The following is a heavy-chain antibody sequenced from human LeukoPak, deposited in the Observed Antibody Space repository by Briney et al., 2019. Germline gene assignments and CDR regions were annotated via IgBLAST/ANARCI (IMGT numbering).Heavy chain of an antibody. J-gene: IGHJ4*02. Sequence: GGSLRLSCAASGFTFSSYEMNWVRQAPGKGLEWVSFISSSSTYIYYADSLKGRFTISRDNAKNSLYLQMNSLRAEDTAVYYCARDGVAELMSALDYWGQGILVTVSS. CDR2: ISSSSTYI. V-gene: IGHV3-21*06. CDR3: ARDGVAELMSALDY. CDR1: GFTFSSYE. D-gene: IGHD1-26*01.